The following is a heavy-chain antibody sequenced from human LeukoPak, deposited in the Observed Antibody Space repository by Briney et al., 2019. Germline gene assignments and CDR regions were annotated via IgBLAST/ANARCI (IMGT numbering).Heavy chain of an antibody. V-gene: IGHV3-15*01. CDR3: TTEVNYDILTGSSYYFDY. CDR1: GFTFSNAW. D-gene: IGHD3-9*01. Sequence: GGSLRLSCAASGFTFSNAWMSWVRQAPGKGLEWVGRIKSKTDGGTTDYAAPVKGRFTISSDDSKNTLYLQMNSLKTEDTAVYYCTTEVNYDILTGSSYYFDYWGQGTLVTVSS. CDR2: IKSKTDGGTT. J-gene: IGHJ4*02.